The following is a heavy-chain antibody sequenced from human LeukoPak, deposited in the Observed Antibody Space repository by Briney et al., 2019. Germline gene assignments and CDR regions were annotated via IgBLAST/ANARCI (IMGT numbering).Heavy chain of an antibody. CDR1: GFTFSSYA. Sequence: TGGSLRLSCAASGFTFSSYAMNWVCQAPGKGLEWVSAISGSGGSTYYSVKGRFTISRDNSKNTLYLQMNSLRAEDTAVYYCAKGYCSSTRCMESFLDYWRQGTLVTVSS. J-gene: IGHJ4*02. CDR2: ISGSGGST. CDR3: AKGYCSSTRCMESFLDY. D-gene: IGHD2-2*01. V-gene: IGHV3-23*01.